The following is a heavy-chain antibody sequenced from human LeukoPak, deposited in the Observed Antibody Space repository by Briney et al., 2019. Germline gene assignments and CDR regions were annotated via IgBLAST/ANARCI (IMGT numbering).Heavy chain of an antibody. J-gene: IGHJ6*02. V-gene: IGHV4-34*01. CDR2: INHSGST. D-gene: IGHD3-3*01. CDR1: GGSFSGYY. CDR3: AGGTYYDFWFPLTSHYGMDV. Sequence: PSETLSLTCAVYGGSFSGYYWSWIRQPPGKGLEWIGEINHSGSTNYNPSLKSRVTISVDTSKNQFSLKLSSVTAADTAVYYCAGGTYYDFWFPLTSHYGMDVWGQGTTVTVSS.